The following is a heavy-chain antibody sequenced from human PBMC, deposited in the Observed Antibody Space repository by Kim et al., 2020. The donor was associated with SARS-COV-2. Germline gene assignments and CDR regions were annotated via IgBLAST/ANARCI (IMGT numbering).Heavy chain of an antibody. D-gene: IGHD1-26*01. V-gene: IGHV3-13*01. CDR2: GYT. Sequence: GYTNYPGSVKGRFTISRDNAKNSLYLQMNSLRAGDTAVYYCARGGRGLVDIWGQGQWSPSLQ. J-gene: IGHJ3*02. CDR3: ARGGRGLVDI.